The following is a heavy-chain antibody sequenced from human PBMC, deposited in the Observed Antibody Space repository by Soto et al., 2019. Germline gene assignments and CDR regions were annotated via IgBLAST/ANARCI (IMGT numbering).Heavy chain of an antibody. CDR1: GGSFSGYY. V-gene: IGHV4-34*01. Sequence: SETLSLTCAVYGGSFSGYYWSWIRQPPGKGLEWIGEINHSGSTNYNPSLKSRVTISVDTSKNQFSLKLSSVTAADTAVYYCAHVEVGYGDYSPDYYYYYMDVWGKGTTVTVSS. CDR3: AHVEVGYGDYSPDYYYYYMDV. J-gene: IGHJ6*03. CDR2: INHSGST. D-gene: IGHD4-17*01.